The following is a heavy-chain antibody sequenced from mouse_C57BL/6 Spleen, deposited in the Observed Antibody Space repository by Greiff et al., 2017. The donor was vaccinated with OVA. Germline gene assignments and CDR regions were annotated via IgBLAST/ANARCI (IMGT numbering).Heavy chain of an antibody. Sequence: QVQLQQPGAELVMPGASVKLSCKASGYTFTSSWMHWVKQRPGQGLEWIGEIDPSDSYPNYNQKFKGKSTLTVDKSSSTAYMQLSSLTSEDSAVYYCARGGYGSSYWYFDVWGTGTTVTVSS. V-gene: IGHV1-69*01. J-gene: IGHJ1*03. CDR1: GYTFTSSW. CDR2: IDPSDSYP. D-gene: IGHD1-1*01. CDR3: ARGGYGSSYWYFDV.